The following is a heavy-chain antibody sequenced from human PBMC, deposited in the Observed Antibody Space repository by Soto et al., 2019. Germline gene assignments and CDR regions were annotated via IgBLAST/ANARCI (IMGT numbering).Heavy chain of an antibody. CDR1: GYTFTGYY. D-gene: IGHD4-17*01. Sequence: GASVKVSCKASGYTFTGYYMHWVRQAPGQGLEWMGWINPNSGGTNYAQKFQGWVTMTRDTSKNQFSLQLNSVTPEDTAVYYCARQNVGGDYVFDYWGQGTLVTVSS. CDR2: INPNSGGT. V-gene: IGHV1-2*04. CDR3: ARQNVGGDYVFDY. J-gene: IGHJ4*02.